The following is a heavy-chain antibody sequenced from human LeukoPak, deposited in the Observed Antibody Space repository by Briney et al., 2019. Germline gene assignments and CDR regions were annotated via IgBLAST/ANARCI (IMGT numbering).Heavy chain of an antibody. V-gene: IGHV1-2*04. CDR3: ARAPYYDSSGYLDAFDI. J-gene: IGHJ3*02. D-gene: IGHD3-22*01. CDR2: INPNSGGT. CDR1: GYTFTGYY. Sequence: PPASVKVSCKASGYTFTGYYMHWVRQAPGQGLEWMGWINPNSGGTNYAQKFQGWVTMTRDTSISTAYMELSRLRSDDTAVYYCARAPYYDSSGYLDAFDIWGQGTMVTVSS.